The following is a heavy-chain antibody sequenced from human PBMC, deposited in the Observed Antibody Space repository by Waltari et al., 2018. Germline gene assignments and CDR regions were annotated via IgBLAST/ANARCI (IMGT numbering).Heavy chain of an antibody. CDR1: GYIFTAYY. J-gene: IGHJ4*02. D-gene: IGHD3-10*01. V-gene: IGHV1-2*02. Sequence: QVHLVQSGAEVQKPGASVKVSCKASGYIFTAYYIHWVRQAPGQGLEWMGWINPKSGDTNYVQRFQGRVTITRDTSISTAYMELSRLRSDDTAVYYCARVPRRFGEFTPMNDFDYWGQGTLVTVSS. CDR2: INPKSGDT. CDR3: ARVPRRFGEFTPMNDFDY.